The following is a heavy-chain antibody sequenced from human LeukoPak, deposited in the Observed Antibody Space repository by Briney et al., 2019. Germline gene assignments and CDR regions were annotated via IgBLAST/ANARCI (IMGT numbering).Heavy chain of an antibody. V-gene: IGHV3-7*03. CDR2: IKEDGTET. D-gene: IGHD2-2*01. Sequence: PGGSLRLSCAASGFMFSSNWMSWVRLAPGKGLEWVANIKEDGTETYYVDSVKGRFTISRDNAKKTLYLQLNSLRPEDTAVYYCARCIVVIPVVRGGGYYGMDVWGQGTTVTVSS. CDR1: GFMFSSNW. CDR3: ARCIVVIPVVRGGGYYGMDV. J-gene: IGHJ6*02.